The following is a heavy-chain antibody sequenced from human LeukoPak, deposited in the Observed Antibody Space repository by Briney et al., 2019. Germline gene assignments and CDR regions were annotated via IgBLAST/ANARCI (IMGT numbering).Heavy chain of an antibody. CDR2: INANSGTT. CDR1: GFAFSICH. CDR3: AKPVSGGLAVTADWFHP. D-gene: IGHD6-19*01. J-gene: IGHJ5*01. Sequence: GGSLRLSCADSGFAFSICHMSWLRHHPGKGVEEVSTINANSGTTSCAASLRARFTISRNNSKNTLYLQVNTLRADDTATYYCAKPVSGGLAVTADWFHPWGQGTLVVVSS. V-gene: IGHV3-23*01.